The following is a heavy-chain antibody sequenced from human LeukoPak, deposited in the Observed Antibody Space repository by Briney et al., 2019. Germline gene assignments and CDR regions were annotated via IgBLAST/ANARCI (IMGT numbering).Heavy chain of an antibody. CDR2: INHSGST. J-gene: IGHJ2*01. CDR1: GGSFSGYY. Sequence: PSETLSLTCAVYGGSFSGYYWSWIRQPPGKGLEWIGEINHSGSTNYNPSLKSRVAISVDTSKNQFSLKLSSVTAADTAVYYCAREFSSGYLNWYFDLWGRGTLVTVSS. V-gene: IGHV4-34*01. D-gene: IGHD3-22*01. CDR3: AREFSSGYLNWYFDL.